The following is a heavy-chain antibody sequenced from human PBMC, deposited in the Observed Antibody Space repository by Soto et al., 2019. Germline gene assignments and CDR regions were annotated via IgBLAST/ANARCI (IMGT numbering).Heavy chain of an antibody. Sequence: PGGSLRLSCAASGFTFDDYAMHWVRQAPGKGLEWVSGISWNSGSIGYADSVKGRFTISRDNAKNSLYLQMNSLRAEDTALYYCARMARRNYDYWGQGTLVTVSS. CDR3: ARMARRNYDY. CDR1: GFTFDDYA. CDR2: ISWNSGSI. D-gene: IGHD1-7*01. V-gene: IGHV3-9*01. J-gene: IGHJ4*02.